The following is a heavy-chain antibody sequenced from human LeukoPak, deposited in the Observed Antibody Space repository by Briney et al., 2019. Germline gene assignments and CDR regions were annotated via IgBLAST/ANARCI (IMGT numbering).Heavy chain of an antibody. CDR2: IYPGDSDT. Sequence: KVSCKASGGTFTSYAISWVRHAPGQGLEWMGIIYPGDSDTRYSPSFQGQVTISADKSISTAYLQWSSLKASDTAMYYCARLYSSSWLVTNYWGQGTLVTVSS. D-gene: IGHD6-13*01. J-gene: IGHJ4*02. CDR1: GGTFTSYA. V-gene: IGHV5-51*01. CDR3: ARLYSSSWLVTNY.